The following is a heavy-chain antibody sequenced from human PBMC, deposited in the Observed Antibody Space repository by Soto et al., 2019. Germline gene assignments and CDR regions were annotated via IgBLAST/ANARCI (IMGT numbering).Heavy chain of an antibody. CDR2: INPNSGGT. CDR1: GYTFTGYY. V-gene: IGHV1-2*02. D-gene: IGHD3-3*01. J-gene: IGHJ6*03. CDR3: ARLFPPFLEWLLFEVYIDV. Sequence: ASVTGSCKASGYTFTGYYMDWVRQAPGQGLEWMGWINPNSGGTNYAQKFQGRVTMTRDTSISTAYMELSRLRSDDTAVYYCARLFPPFLEWLLFEVYIDVWGQGTTVTVSS.